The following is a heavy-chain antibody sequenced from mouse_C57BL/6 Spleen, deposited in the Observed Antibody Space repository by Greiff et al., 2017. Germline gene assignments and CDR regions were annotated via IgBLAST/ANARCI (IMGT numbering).Heavy chain of an antibody. CDR3: GREGDGYYPYFDV. J-gene: IGHJ1*03. CDR2: ISYDGSN. D-gene: IGHD2-3*01. Sequence: EVKLMESGPGLVKPSQSLSLTCSVTGYSITSGYYWNWIRQFPGNKLEWMGYISYDGSNNYNPSLKNRISITRDTSKNQFFLKLNSVTTEDTATYYCGREGDGYYPYFDVWGTGTTVTVSS. V-gene: IGHV3-6*01. CDR1: GYSITSGYY.